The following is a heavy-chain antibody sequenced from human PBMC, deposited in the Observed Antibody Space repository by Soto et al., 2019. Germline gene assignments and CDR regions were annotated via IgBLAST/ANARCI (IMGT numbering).Heavy chain of an antibody. CDR2: ISYDGSNK. CDR1: GFTFSSYA. V-gene: IGHV3-30-3*01. CDR3: AGKVEGY. Sequence: GGSLRLSCAAFGFTFSSYAMHWVRQAPGKGLEWVAVISYDGSNKYYADSVKGRFTISRDNSKNTLYLQMNSLRAEDTAVYYCAGKVEGYWGQGTLVTVSS. D-gene: IGHD2-2*01. J-gene: IGHJ4*02.